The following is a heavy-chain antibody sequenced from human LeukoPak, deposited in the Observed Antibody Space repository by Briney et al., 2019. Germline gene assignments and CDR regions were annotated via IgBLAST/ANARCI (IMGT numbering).Heavy chain of an antibody. V-gene: IGHV1-2*02. CDR1: GNTFSDSY. Sequence: ASVRVSCKGSGNTFSDSYVHWVRQAPDQGLEWMGWIDPNSAGTNTNYAQKFQDRVTFTRDASVSAAYMELSRLTTDDTAVYYCARQHWPDKFVDFWGQGTLVTVSS. J-gene: IGHJ4*02. D-gene: IGHD1-1*01. CDR3: ARQHWPDKFVDF. CDR2: IDPNSAGTNT.